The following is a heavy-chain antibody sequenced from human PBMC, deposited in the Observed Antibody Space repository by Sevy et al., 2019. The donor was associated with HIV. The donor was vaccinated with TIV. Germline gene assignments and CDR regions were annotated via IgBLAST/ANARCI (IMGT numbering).Heavy chain of an antibody. V-gene: IGHV1-18*01. CDR2: ISAYNGNT. D-gene: IGHD3-10*01. CDR3: ARRGPINYYGSGSRGAFDI. J-gene: IGHJ3*02. CDR1: GYTFTSYG. Sequence: ASVKVSCKASGYTFTSYGISWVRQAPGQGLEWMGWISAYNGNTNYAQKLQGTVTMTTDTSTSTAYMELRSLRSDDTAVYYCARRGPINYYGSGSRGAFDIWGQGTMVTVSS.